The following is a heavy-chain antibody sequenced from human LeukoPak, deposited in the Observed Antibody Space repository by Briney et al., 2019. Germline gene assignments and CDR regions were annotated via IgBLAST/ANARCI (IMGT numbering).Heavy chain of an antibody. Sequence: PSQTLSLTCSVAAGSISSFYWSWIRQPQGKGLEWSGYTFDGGGTSTHNNPSLESRVTRSVDMSKIQFSLKLSSVTAGDTAVFYCARSNGYSSGWHVDWGEGTLVTVS. D-gene: IGHD6-19*01. CDR3: ARSNGYSSGWHVD. CDR1: AGSISSFY. CDR2: TFDGGGTST. J-gene: IGHJ4*02. V-gene: IGHV4-59*08.